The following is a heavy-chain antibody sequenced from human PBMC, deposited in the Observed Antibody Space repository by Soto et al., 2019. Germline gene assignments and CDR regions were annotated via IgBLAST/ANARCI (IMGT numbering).Heavy chain of an antibody. CDR2: ISSSGSTI. Sequence: GGSLRLSCAASGFTFSSYEMNWVRQAPGKGLEWVSYISSSGSTIYYADSVKGRFTISRDNAKNSLYLQMNSLRAEDTVVYYCAGDYYDSSGYFDYWGQGTLVTVSS. J-gene: IGHJ4*02. CDR3: AGDYYDSSGYFDY. D-gene: IGHD3-22*01. V-gene: IGHV3-48*03. CDR1: GFTFSSYE.